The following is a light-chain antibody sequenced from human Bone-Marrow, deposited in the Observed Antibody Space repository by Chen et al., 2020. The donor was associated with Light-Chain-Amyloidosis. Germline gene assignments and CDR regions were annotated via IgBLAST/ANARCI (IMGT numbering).Light chain of an antibody. CDR3: SSYTITNTLV. CDR1: SSDVGGDNH. Sequence: QFALTQPASVIGSPGQSITIPCTGTSSDVGGDNHVSWYQQHPDKAPKLMIYEVTNRPSWIPDRFSGSKSDNTASLTISGLQTEDEADYFCSSYTITNTLVFGSGTRVTVL. J-gene: IGLJ1*01. CDR2: EVT. V-gene: IGLV2-14*01.